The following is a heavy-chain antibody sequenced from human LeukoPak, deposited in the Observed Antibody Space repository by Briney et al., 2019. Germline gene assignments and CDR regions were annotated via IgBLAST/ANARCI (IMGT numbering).Heavy chain of an antibody. CDR2: ISVYNGIR. D-gene: IGHD3-16*02. CDR1: GYTFSSYG. J-gene: IGHJ4*02. CDR3: AREDATYLWGGYRSNNLGY. Sequence: GPSVKVSCKASGYTFSSYGISWLRRAPGQGLRWMGWISVYNGIRSYEQKLQGRVTMTTDTSSSTAYMELKSLRSDDTAVYYCAREDATYLWGGYRSNNLGYWGQGTVVTVST. V-gene: IGHV1-18*04.